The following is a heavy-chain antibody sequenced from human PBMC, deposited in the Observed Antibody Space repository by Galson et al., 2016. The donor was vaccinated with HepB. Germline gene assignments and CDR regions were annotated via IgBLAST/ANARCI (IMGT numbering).Heavy chain of an antibody. J-gene: IGHJ4*02. CDR1: GDSVSTSHW. Sequence: ETLSLTCTVSGDSVSTSHWWSWVRQPPGKGLEWIGEIYHTGSTNYNPSLKSRLTISVDMSKNQFSLNLTSVTAADTAVYYCARDKGIDIPYFYYWGQGTLVTVSS. V-gene: IGHV4-4*02. CDR3: ARDKGIDIPYFYY. D-gene: IGHD2-21*01. CDR2: IYHTGST.